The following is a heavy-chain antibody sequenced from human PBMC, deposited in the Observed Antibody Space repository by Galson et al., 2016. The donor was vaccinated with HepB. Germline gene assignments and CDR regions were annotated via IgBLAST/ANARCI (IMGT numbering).Heavy chain of an antibody. CDR3: AKGDSSGYFYAHFQH. D-gene: IGHD3-22*01. Sequence: SLRLSCAASGFTFSNCGMHWVRQAPGKGLEWVAVIWYDGSNKYYIDSVKGRFTISRDNSKNTLYLQMDSLRAEDTALYYCAKGDSSGYFYAHFQHWGQATLVTVSS. J-gene: IGHJ1*01. CDR2: IWYDGSNK. CDR1: GFTFSNCG. V-gene: IGHV3-33*06.